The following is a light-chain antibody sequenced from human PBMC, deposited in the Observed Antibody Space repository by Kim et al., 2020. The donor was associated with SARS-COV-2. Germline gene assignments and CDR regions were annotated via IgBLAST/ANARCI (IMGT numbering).Light chain of an antibody. CDR3: QVWNSDNDDRGV. CDR1: NIGGKS. Sequence: PGGAAIITCEETNIGGKSVHCYQQKAGQSPVLVIRYDSDRPSGIPKPFSGSNSGNTATLTISGVEDGDEADYYCQVWNSDNDDRGVFGGGTKLTVL. J-gene: IGLJ3*02. CDR2: YDS. V-gene: IGLV3-21*01.